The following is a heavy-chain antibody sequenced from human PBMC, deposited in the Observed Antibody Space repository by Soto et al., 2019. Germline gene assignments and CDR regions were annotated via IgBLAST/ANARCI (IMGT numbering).Heavy chain of an antibody. J-gene: IGHJ4*02. CDR1: GYTFATYG. Sequence: QVQLVQSGAEVKKPGASVKVSCKASGYTFATYGFSWVRQAPGQGLEWMGWISASNGNTNYAQKLRGRVTMTTDTSTSTAYMELRSLRSDDTAVFYCARSGRSWNLSEFDYWGQGTLVTVSS. D-gene: IGHD6-13*01. CDR3: ARSGRSWNLSEFDY. V-gene: IGHV1-18*01. CDR2: ISASNGNT.